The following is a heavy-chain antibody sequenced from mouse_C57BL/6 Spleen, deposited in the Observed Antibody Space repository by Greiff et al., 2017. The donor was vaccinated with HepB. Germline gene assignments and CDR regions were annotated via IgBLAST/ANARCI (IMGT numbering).Heavy chain of an antibody. CDR3: ARWDGKDWYFDV. J-gene: IGHJ1*03. CDR2: IYPSDSST. Sequence: QVQLQQSDAELVKPGASVKISCKASGYTFTDYTIHWMKQRPEQGLEWIGYIYPSDSSTKYNEKFKGKATLTADKSSSTAYMQLNSLKSEDSAVYFCARWDGKDWYFDVWGTGTTVTVSS. V-gene: IGHV1-78*01. CDR1: GYTFTDYT. D-gene: IGHD2-1*01.